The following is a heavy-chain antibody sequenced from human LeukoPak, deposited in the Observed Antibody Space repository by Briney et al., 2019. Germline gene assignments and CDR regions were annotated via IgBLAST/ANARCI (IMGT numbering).Heavy chain of an antibody. CDR1: AFTFRNYA. CDR2: ISGSGGST. V-gene: IGHV3-23*01. J-gene: IGHJ4*02. Sequence: GGSLRLSPAASAFTFRNYAMIWVRQAPGKGLEWVSGISGSGGSTYYSDSAKGRFTISRDNSNNTLYLQMNSLRAEDTAVYYCAKGAASRGYTYVANWGKGTLVTVSS. CDR3: AKGAASRGYTYVAN. D-gene: IGHD5-18*01.